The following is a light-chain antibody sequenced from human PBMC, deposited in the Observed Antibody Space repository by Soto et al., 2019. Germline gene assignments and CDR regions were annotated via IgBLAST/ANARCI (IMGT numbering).Light chain of an antibody. CDR3: QQYHTYWWT. CDR2: KAS. Sequence: DIHVTHSPSTLSASVGDRVTITCRASQTIINWLAWYQQKPGKAPKLLIYKASTLEGEVPSRFSGSGSETEFTLTINSLQPDDSATYYCQQYHTYWWTFGQGTKVDIK. V-gene: IGKV1-5*03. J-gene: IGKJ1*01. CDR1: QTIINW.